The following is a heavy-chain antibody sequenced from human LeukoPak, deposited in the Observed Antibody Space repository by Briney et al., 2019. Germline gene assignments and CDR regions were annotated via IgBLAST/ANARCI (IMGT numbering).Heavy chain of an antibody. V-gene: IGHV4-30-2*01. Sequence: PSETLSLTCAVSGGSISSGDYSWNWIRQPPGKGLEWIGSIYHSGTTYYNPSLKSRVTISVDRSKNQFSLKLSSVTAADTAVYYCARDYGDTFDYWGQGTLVTVSS. CDR1: GGSISSGDYS. J-gene: IGHJ4*02. CDR3: ARDYGDTFDY. CDR2: IYHSGTT. D-gene: IGHD4-17*01.